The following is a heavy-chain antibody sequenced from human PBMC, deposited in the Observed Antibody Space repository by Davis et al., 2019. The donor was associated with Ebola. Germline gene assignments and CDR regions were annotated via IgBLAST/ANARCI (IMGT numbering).Heavy chain of an antibody. D-gene: IGHD3-3*01. CDR3: ARQGWSGYSLRHWLDP. CDR2: INYSGIT. J-gene: IGHJ5*02. CDR1: GGSFSDYY. V-gene: IGHV4-34*01. Sequence: SETLSLTCAVYGGSFSDYYWGWIRQPPGKGLEWIGSINYSGITYCKPSLKSRVTISVDTSKNQFSLKLRSVTAADTAVYYCARQGWSGYSLRHWLDPWGRGTLVTVSS.